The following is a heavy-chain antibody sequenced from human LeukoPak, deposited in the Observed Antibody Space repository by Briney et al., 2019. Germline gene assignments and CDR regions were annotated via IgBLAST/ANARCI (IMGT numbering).Heavy chain of an antibody. Sequence: PGGSLRLSCAASGFTFSSYWMHWVRQAPGKGLVWVSRINSDGSSTSYADSVKGRVTISRDNAKNTLYLQMNSLRAEDTAVYYCASGYSAYDPFDYWGQGTLVTVSS. J-gene: IGHJ4*02. V-gene: IGHV3-74*01. CDR2: INSDGSST. CDR3: ASGYSAYDPFDY. CDR1: GFTFSSYW. D-gene: IGHD5-12*01.